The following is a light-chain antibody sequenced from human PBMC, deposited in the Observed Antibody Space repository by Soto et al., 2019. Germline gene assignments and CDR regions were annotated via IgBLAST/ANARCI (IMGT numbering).Light chain of an antibody. J-gene: IGKJ2*01. CDR3: QQYNSYLFT. CDR2: KAS. Sequence: DIQMTQSPSTLSASVGDRVTITYRASQTISSWLAWYQQKPGKAPKLLIYKASSLESGVPSRFSGSGSGTDFTLTISSLQPDDFATYYCQQYNSYLFTFGQGTKLEIK. V-gene: IGKV1-5*03. CDR1: QTISSW.